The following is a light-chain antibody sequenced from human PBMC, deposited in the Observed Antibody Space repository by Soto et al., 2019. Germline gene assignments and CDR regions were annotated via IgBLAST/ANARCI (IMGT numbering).Light chain of an antibody. CDR2: ATS. Sequence: IQMTQSPSSPSASVGDRGTIRCRASQSISRYLNWYQQKPGLVPKLLIYATSTLQSGVPSRFSGSGSGTDYTLTISSLQLEDFATYYCQQSYTIPLTFGQGTKVDIK. CDR3: QQSYTIPLT. CDR1: QSISRY. J-gene: IGKJ1*01. V-gene: IGKV1-39*01.